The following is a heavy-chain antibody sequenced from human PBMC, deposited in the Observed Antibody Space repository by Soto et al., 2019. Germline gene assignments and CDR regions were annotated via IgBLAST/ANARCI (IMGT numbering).Heavy chain of an antibody. CDR1: GFTFSSYG. V-gene: IGHV3-30*18. D-gene: IGHD6-19*01. CDR2: ISYDGSNE. Sequence: GGSLRLSCVASGFTFSSYGIHWVRQAPGKGLEWVAVISYDGSNEYYADSVKGRFTISRDNSKNTLYLQMDSLRPEDTAVYYCAKEITVAGDFDYWGHGTLVTVSS. CDR3: AKEITVAGDFDY. J-gene: IGHJ4*01.